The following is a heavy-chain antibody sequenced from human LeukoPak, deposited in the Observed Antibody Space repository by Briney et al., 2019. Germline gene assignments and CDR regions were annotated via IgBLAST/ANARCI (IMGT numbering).Heavy chain of an antibody. Sequence: PSETLSLTCTVSGGSISSYYWSWIRQPPGKGLEWIGYIYYSGSTNYNPSLKSRVTISVDTSKNQFSLKLSSVTAADTAVYYCARSGLRYCSGGSCQRWFDPWGQGTLVTVSS. V-gene: IGHV4-59*12. D-gene: IGHD2-15*01. CDR1: GGSISSYY. CDR2: IYYSGST. CDR3: ARSGLRYCSGGSCQRWFDP. J-gene: IGHJ5*02.